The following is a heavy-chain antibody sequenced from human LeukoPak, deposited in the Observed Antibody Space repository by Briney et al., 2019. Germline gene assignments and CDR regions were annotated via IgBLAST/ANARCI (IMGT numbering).Heavy chain of an antibody. CDR3: ARYGGSGWVIDN. Sequence: PSETLSLTCTVSGGSISNNYWTWIRQPPGKGLEWIGYIYYTGATSYNPSLKSRVTISVDTSRNQFSLRLTSVTAADTAVYYCARYGGSGWVIDNWGQGTLVTVSS. CDR1: GGSISNNY. CDR2: IYYTGAT. J-gene: IGHJ4*02. V-gene: IGHV4-59*08. D-gene: IGHD6-19*01.